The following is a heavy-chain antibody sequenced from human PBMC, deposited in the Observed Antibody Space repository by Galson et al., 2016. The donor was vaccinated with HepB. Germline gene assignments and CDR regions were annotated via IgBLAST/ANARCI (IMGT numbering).Heavy chain of an antibody. Sequence: SLRLSCAVSGISVSSYAMNWVRRAPGKGLEWVSRISGGGVNTYYGDSVEGRFTISRDNSKNTLYLQMNSLRVEDTALYYCAKGSYSSGSAVNWFDPWGQGTLVTVSS. CDR3: AKGSYSSGSAVNWFDP. D-gene: IGHD6-19*01. V-gene: IGHV3-23*01. CDR2: ISGGGVNT. CDR1: GISVSSYA. J-gene: IGHJ5*02.